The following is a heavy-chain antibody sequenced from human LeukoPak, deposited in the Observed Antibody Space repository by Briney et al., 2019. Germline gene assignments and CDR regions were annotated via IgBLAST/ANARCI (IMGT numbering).Heavy chain of an antibody. CDR1: GYTFTGYY. V-gene: IGHV1-2*02. D-gene: IGHD6-19*01. CDR3: ARGYSSGWYLDY. CDR2: INPNSGGT. J-gene: IGHJ4*02. Sequence: ASVKVSFKASGYTFTGYYMHWVRQAPGQELEWMGWINPNSGGTNYAQKFQGRVTMTRDTSISTAYMDLSRLRSDDTAVYYCARGYSSGWYLDYWGQGTLVTVSS.